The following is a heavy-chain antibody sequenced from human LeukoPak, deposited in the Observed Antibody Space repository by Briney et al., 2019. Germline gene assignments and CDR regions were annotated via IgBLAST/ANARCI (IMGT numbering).Heavy chain of an antibody. CDR2: ISVYNGRT. J-gene: IGHJ4*02. V-gene: IGHV1-18*01. Sequence: ASVKVSCKASGYTFSAYGISWVRQAPGQGLEWMGWISVYNGRTNYAQKLQGRVTMTTDTSTSTAYMELRNLRSDDTAVYYCARDSHIAEVAYYFDYWGQGTLVTVSS. D-gene: IGHD6-13*01. CDR3: ARDSHIAEVAYYFDY. CDR1: GYTFSAYG.